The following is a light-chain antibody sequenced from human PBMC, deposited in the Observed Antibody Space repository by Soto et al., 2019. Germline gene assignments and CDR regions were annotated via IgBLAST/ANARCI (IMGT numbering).Light chain of an antibody. CDR2: WAS. J-gene: IGKJ1*01. CDR1: QSVLYSPNNKNY. Sequence: DIVMTQAPDSLAVSLGERATINCKSSQSVLYSPNNKNYLAWYQQKPGQPPKLLVYWASTRESGVPDRFSGSGSGTDFTLTISSLQAEDAAVYYCHQYHSAPQIFGQGTKVELK. V-gene: IGKV4-1*01. CDR3: HQYHSAPQI.